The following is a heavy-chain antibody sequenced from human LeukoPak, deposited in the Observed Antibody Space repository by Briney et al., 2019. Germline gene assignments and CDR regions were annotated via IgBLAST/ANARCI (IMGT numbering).Heavy chain of an antibody. V-gene: IGHV3-30-3*01. Sequence: GGSLRLSCAASGFTFSSYAMHWVRQAPGKGLEWVAVISYDGSNKFYADSVKGRFTLSRDNSKNTLYLQMNSLKIEDTAVYYCAKGSEFEYYDSSGYPEYWGQGTLVTVSS. CDR3: AKGSEFEYYDSSGYPEY. D-gene: IGHD3-22*01. J-gene: IGHJ4*02. CDR1: GFTFSSYA. CDR2: ISYDGSNK.